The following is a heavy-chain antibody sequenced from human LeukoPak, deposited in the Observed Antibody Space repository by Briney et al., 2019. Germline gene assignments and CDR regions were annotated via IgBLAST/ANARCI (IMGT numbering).Heavy chain of an antibody. CDR1: GFTFDNYA. CDR3: GKDVGVGGPLAGVAIDS. D-gene: IGHD3-3*01. CDR2: ISGSIGYV. V-gene: IGHV3-9*01. J-gene: IGHJ4*02. Sequence: GGSLRLSCAASGFTFDNYAIHWVRQVPGKGLGWVSGISGSIGYVGYADSVKGRFTISTDSAKNSLFLQMSILRAEDTAFYYCGKDVGVGGPLAGVAIDSWGQGTLVTVSS.